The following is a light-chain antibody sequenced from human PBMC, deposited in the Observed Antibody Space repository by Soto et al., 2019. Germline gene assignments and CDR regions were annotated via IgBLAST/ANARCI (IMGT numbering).Light chain of an antibody. J-gene: IGLJ3*02. CDR3: CSYAGNFIWV. CDR1: TSDIGTYAL. Sequence: QSALTQPRSVSGSPGQSVTLSCGGTTSDIGTYALVSWYQQHPGKAPKLLIYDVYKRPSGVPDRFSGSKSGITASLTISGLQADDEADYYCCSYAGNFIWVFGGGTQLTVL. V-gene: IGLV2-11*01. CDR2: DVY.